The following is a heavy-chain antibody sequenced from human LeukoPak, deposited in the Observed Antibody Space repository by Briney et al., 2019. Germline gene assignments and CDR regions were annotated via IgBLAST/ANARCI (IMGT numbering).Heavy chain of an antibody. J-gene: IGHJ4*02. Sequence: GGSLRLSCAASGFTFSSYGMHWVRQAPGKGLEWVAVIWYDGSNKYYADSVKGRFTISRDNSKNTLYLQMNSLRAEDTAVYHCTRELRGFDCWGQGTLVTVSA. CDR2: IWYDGSNK. V-gene: IGHV3-33*01. CDR1: GFTFSSYG. D-gene: IGHD2-8*01. CDR3: TRELRGFDC.